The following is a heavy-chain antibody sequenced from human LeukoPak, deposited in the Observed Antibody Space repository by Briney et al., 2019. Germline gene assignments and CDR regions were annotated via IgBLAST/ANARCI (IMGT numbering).Heavy chain of an antibody. V-gene: IGHV3-11*01. J-gene: IGHJ6*03. D-gene: IGHD3-10*01. Sequence: GGSLRLSCATSGFTFSPFWIHWVRQAPGKGLEWVSYISSSGSTIYYADSVKGRFTISRDNAKNSLYLQMNSLRAEDTAVYYCARNYYGSGSARYYYYYYYMDVWGKGTTVTISS. CDR1: GFTFSPFW. CDR2: ISSSGSTI. CDR3: ARNYYGSGSARYYYYYYYMDV.